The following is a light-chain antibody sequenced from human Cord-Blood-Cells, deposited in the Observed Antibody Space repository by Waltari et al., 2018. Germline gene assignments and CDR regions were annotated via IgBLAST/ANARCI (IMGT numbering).Light chain of an antibody. CDR1: KSLVYSDGNTY. J-gene: IGKJ3*01. CDR3: MQGTHWPLT. V-gene: IGKV2-30*01. CDR2: KVS. Sequence: DVVMTQSPLSLPVTLGQPASISCRSSKSLVYSDGNTYLNWFQQRPGQSPRRLIYKVSNRDSGVPDRFSGSGSGTDFTLKISRVEAEDVGVYYCMQGTHWPLTFGPGTKVDIK.